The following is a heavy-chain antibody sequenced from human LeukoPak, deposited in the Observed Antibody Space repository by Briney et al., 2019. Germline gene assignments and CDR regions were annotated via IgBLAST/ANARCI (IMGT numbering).Heavy chain of an antibody. Sequence: GGSLRLSCAASGFTFSNYAMSWVRQAPRKGLEWVSGISGSGDNTYYADSVKGRFTVSRDNSKNTLYVQMKSLRAEDTAVYYCAKDRVDGSGSQFDSWGQGSLVIVSS. CDR2: ISGSGDNT. CDR1: GFTFSNYA. J-gene: IGHJ4*02. V-gene: IGHV3-23*01. CDR3: AKDRVDGSGSQFDS. D-gene: IGHD3-10*01.